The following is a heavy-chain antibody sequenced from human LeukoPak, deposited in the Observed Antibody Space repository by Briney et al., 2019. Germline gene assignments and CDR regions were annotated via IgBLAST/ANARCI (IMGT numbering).Heavy chain of an antibody. J-gene: IGHJ4*02. Sequence: GWSLRLSCAASGFTFSSYEMNWVRQAPGKGLEWVSYISSSGSTIYYADSVKGRFTISRDNAKNSLYLQMNSLRAEDTAVYYCARDSTGLTMRFDYWGQGTLVTVSS. CDR3: ARDSTGLTMRFDY. CDR2: ISSSGSTI. V-gene: IGHV3-48*03. CDR1: GFTFSSYE. D-gene: IGHD3-10*01.